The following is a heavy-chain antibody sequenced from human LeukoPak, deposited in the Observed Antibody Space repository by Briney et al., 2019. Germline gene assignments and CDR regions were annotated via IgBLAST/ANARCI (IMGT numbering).Heavy chain of an antibody. J-gene: IGHJ6*03. Sequence: GGSLRLSCAASVFTFSSYDMTWVHQAPGKGLEWVSGISDSGGSTYYADSVKGRFTISRDNSKNTLYLQMNSLRAEDTAVYYCARAPRDIVDYYYYMDVWGKGTTVTISS. V-gene: IGHV3-23*01. CDR1: VFTFSSYD. CDR3: ARAPRDIVDYYYYMDV. CDR2: ISDSGGST. D-gene: IGHD2-15*01.